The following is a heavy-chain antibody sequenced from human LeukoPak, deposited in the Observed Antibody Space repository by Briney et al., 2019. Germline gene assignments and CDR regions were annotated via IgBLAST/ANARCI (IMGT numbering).Heavy chain of an antibody. V-gene: IGHV1-8*01. J-gene: IGHJ4*02. CDR1: GYTFTSYD. CDR3: ATLTADDY. CDR2: MNPNSGNT. Sequence: ASVKVSCKASGYTFTSYDINWVRQATGQGLEWMGWMNPNSGNTGYAQKFQGRVAMTEDTSTDTAYMELSSLRSEDTAVYYCATLTADDYWGQGTLVIVSS. D-gene: IGHD2-21*02.